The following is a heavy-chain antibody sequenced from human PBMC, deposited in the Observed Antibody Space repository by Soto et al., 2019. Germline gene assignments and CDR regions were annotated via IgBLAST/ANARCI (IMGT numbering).Heavy chain of an antibody. CDR1: GFSLSTSGVG. J-gene: IGHJ4*02. V-gene: IGHV2-5*01. CDR3: AHRATYYYDSSGYYRTGLFDY. Sequence: SGPTLVKPTQTLTLTCTFSGFSLSTSGVGVGWIRQPPGKALEWLALIYWNDDKRYSPSLKSRLTITKDTSKNQVVLTMTNMDPVDTATYYCAHRATYYYDSSGYYRTGLFDYWGQGTLVTVSS. CDR2: IYWNDDK. D-gene: IGHD3-22*01.